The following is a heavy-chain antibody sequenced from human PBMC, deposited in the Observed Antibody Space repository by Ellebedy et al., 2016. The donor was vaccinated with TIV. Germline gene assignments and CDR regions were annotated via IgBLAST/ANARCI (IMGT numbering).Heavy chain of an antibody. D-gene: IGHD7-27*01. CDR1: GYTFASYG. CDR3: ARTGIWGNAFDI. Sequence: AASVKVSCKASGYTFASYGVNWVRQAPGQWLEWMGWINTNSANPTYAQAFTGRIVFSLDTSVSTAYLQISSLRAEDSAVYYCARTGIWGNAFDIWGQGTMVSVSS. V-gene: IGHV7-4-1*02. J-gene: IGHJ3*02. CDR2: INTNSANP.